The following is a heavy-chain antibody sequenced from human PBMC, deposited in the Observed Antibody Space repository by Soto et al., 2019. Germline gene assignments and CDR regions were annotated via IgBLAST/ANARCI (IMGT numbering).Heavy chain of an antibody. J-gene: IGHJ4*02. V-gene: IGHV3-72*01. Sequence: GGSLRLSCAASGFIFSDYYIDWVRQAPGKGLEWVGRSKNKANNDTSEYAASVKGRFIISRDESKNSLYLQMNSLKTEDTAVYYCTRVDFYGSGATDYWGTGILVTVSS. CDR3: TRVDFYGSGATDY. CDR1: GFIFSDYY. CDR2: SKNKANNDTS. D-gene: IGHD3-10*01.